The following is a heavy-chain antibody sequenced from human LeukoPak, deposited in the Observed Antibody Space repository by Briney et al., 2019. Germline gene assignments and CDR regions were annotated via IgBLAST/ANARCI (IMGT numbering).Heavy chain of an antibody. V-gene: IGHV4-4*07. J-gene: IGHJ6*02. D-gene: IGHD2-15*01. CDR2: IYTSGST. Sequence: SETLSLTCTVSGGSISSYYWSWIRQPAGKGLEWIGRIYTSGSTNYNPSLKSRVTMSVDTSKNQFSLKLSSVTAADTVVYYCARSPYCSGGSCHYYYGTDVWGQGTTVTVSS. CDR3: ARSPYCSGGSCHYYYGTDV. CDR1: GGSISSYY.